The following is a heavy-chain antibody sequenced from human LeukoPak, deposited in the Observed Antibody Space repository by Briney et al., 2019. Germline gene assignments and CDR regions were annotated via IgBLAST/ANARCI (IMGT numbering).Heavy chain of an antibody. V-gene: IGHV4-31*03. CDR1: GASISSSRYY. CDR3: ARDRRDGYNWHAFDI. CDR2: IYYSGST. J-gene: IGHJ3*02. Sequence: PSETLSLTCTVSGASISSSRYYWSWIRQHPGKGLEWIGYIYYSGSTYYNPSLKSRVTISVDTSKNQFSLKLSSVTAADTAVYYCARDRRDGYNWHAFDIWGQGTMVTVSS. D-gene: IGHD5-24*01.